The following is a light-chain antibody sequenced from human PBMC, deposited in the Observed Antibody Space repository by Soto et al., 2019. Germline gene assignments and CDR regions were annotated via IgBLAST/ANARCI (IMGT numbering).Light chain of an antibody. CDR1: SSDVGGYNY. Sequence: QSVLTQPPSASGSPGQSVTISCTGTSSDVGGYNYVSWYQQHPGKAPKLMIYEVSKRPSGVPDRFSGSKSGNTASLTVSGIQADDEADYYCSSHAGSKRVFGTGSKVA. CDR2: EVS. V-gene: IGLV2-8*01. J-gene: IGLJ1*01. CDR3: SSHAGSKRV.